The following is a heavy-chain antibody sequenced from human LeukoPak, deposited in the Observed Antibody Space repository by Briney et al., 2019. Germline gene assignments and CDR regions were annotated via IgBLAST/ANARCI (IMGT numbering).Heavy chain of an antibody. J-gene: IGHJ4*02. CDR3: ARVVPTGPYDYGALAFDY. Sequence: GGSLRLSCAASGFTFSSYSMNWVRQAPGKGLEWVSSISSSSSYIYYADSVKGRFTISRDNAKNSLYLQMNSLRAEDTAVYYCARVVPTGPYDYGALAFDYWGQGTLVTVSS. V-gene: IGHV3-21*01. CDR1: GFTFSSYS. CDR2: ISSSSSYI. D-gene: IGHD4-17*01.